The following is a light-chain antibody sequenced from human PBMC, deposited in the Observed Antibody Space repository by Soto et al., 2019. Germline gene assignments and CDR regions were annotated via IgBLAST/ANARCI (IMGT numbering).Light chain of an antibody. J-gene: IGLJ3*02. CDR2: EVN. CDR3: SSYTSTTTLWV. CDR1: SSDVGGYNY. Sequence: QSVLTQPASVSGSPGQSITISCTGTSSDVGGYNYVSWYRQHPGKAPKLMIYEVNNRPSGVSNRFSGSKSGNTASLTISGLQAEDEADYYCSSYTSTTTLWVFGGGTKVTVL. V-gene: IGLV2-14*01.